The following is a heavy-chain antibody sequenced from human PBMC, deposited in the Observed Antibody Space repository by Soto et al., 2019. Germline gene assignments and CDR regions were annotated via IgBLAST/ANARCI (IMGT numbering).Heavy chain of an antibody. D-gene: IGHD3-9*01. CDR3: ARDQAVLRYFAWPNGAFDI. J-gene: IGHJ3*02. V-gene: IGHV3-23*01. CDR2: ISGSGGST. CDR1: GFTFSSYA. Sequence: PGGSLRLSCAASGFTFSSYAMSWVRQAPGKGLEWVSAISGSGGSTYYADSVKGRFTISRDNSKNTLYLQMNSLRAEDTAVYYCARDQAVLRYFAWPNGAFDISGQGTMVTVSS.